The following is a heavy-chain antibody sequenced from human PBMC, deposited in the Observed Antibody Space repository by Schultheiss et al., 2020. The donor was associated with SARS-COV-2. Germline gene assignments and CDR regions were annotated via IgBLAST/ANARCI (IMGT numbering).Heavy chain of an antibody. CDR2: IYYSGST. D-gene: IGHD3-3*01. V-gene: IGHV4-38-2*01. J-gene: IGHJ4*02. CDR1: GYSISSGYY. CDR3: ARVAGSIFGVVLDY. Sequence: GSLRLSCAVSGYSISSGYYWGWIRQPPGKGLEWIGSIYYSGSTNYNPSLKSRVTISVDTSKNQFSLKLSSVTAADTAVYYCARVAGSIFGVVLDYWGQGTLVTVSS.